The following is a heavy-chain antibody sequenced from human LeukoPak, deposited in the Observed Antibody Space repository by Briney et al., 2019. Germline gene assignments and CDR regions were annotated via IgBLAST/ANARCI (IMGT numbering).Heavy chain of an antibody. Sequence: GASVKVSCKASGYTFTSYGISWVRQAPGQGLEWMGGIIPIFGTANYAQKFQGRVMITADESTSTAYMELSSLRSEDTAVYYCARDSSYYYDSSGYYIPDAFDIWGQGTMVTVSS. D-gene: IGHD3-22*01. J-gene: IGHJ3*02. CDR3: ARDSSYYYDSSGYYIPDAFDI. V-gene: IGHV1-69*13. CDR2: IIPIFGTA. CDR1: GYTFTSYG.